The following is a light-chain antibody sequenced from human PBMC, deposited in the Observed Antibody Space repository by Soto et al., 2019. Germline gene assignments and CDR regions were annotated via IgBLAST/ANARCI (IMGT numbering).Light chain of an antibody. J-gene: IGKJ2*01. V-gene: IGKV1-39*01. CDR1: QTISSY. CDR2: AAS. Sequence: DLQMTQSPSSLSASVGDRVTITCRASQTISSYLNWYQQKPGKAPKLLIYAASSLQSGVPSRFSGSGSGTDFTLTISSLQPEEFATYYCQQSHSIPYTFGQGTKLEIK. CDR3: QQSHSIPYT.